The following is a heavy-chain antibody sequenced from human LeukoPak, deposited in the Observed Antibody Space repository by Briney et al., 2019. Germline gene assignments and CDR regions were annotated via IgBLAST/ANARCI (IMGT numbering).Heavy chain of an antibody. V-gene: IGHV1-18*01. CDR3: ARDDFWSGYYYVSYYYYGMDV. CDR2: ISAYNGNT. Sequence: ASVKVSCKASGGTFSSYGISWVRQAPGQGLEWMAWISAYNGNTNYAQKLQGRVTMTTDTSTSTAYMELRSLRSDDTAVYYCARDDFWSGYYYVSYYYYGMDVWGQGTTVTVSS. J-gene: IGHJ6*02. D-gene: IGHD3-3*01. CDR1: GGTFSSYG.